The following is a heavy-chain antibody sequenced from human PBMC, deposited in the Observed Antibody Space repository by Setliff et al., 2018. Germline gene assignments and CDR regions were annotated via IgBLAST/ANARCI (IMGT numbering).Heavy chain of an antibody. CDR2: INPNRGGT. CDR3: ARGPPPGATDPYYFDY. V-gene: IGHV1-2*04. D-gene: IGHD1-26*01. J-gene: IGHJ4*02. Sequence: ASVKVSCKASGYTFTGYYMHWVRQAPGQGLGWMGWINPNRGGTNYAQKFQGWVTMTRDTSISTAYMELSRLRSDATAVYYCARGPPPGATDPYYFDYWGQGTLVTVSS. CDR1: GYTFTGYY.